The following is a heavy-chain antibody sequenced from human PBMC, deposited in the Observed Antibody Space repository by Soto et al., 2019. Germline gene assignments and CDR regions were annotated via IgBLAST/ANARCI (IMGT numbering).Heavy chain of an antibody. V-gene: IGHV1-69*12. CDR2: IIAIFGTV. CDR3: AKGAVAGTPTSYYYYGMDV. D-gene: IGHD6-19*01. Sequence: QVQLLQSGAEVKKPGSSVRVSCEASGGTFRTYAISWVRQAPGQGLEWMGEIIAIFGTVNYAQRFQGRVTIPADDSTTPVYMDLRSLRSEDTSVYYCAKGAVAGTPTSYYYYGMDVWGQGTTVTFSS. J-gene: IGHJ6*02. CDR1: GGTFRTYA.